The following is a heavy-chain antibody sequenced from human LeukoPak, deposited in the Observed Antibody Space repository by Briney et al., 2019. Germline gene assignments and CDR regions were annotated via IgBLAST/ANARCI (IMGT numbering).Heavy chain of an antibody. V-gene: IGHV4-39*01. Sequence: SETLSLTCTVSGGSISSSDYYWDWIRQLPGKGLEWIGNVYYSGSTSYNPSLKSRVTISVDMSNNQFSLKLTSVTAADTAVYYCARSSWAGYCSSSSCPYNWFDPWGQGILVSVSS. CDR1: GGSISSSDYY. CDR3: ARSSWAGYCSSSSCPYNWFDP. CDR2: VYYSGST. J-gene: IGHJ5*02. D-gene: IGHD2-2*01.